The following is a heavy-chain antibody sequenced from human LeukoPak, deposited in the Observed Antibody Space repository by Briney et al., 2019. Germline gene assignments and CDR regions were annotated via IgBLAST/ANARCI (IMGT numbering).Heavy chain of an antibody. CDR1: GGSISSGGYY. V-gene: IGHV4-31*03. CDR3: ARYAKGLPLDY. CDR2: IYYSGST. Sequence: SQTLSLTCTVSGGSISSGGYYWSWIRQHPGKGLEWIGYIYYSGSTYYNSSLKSRVTISVDTSKNQFSLKLSSVTAADAAVYYCARYAKGLPLDYWGQGTLVTVSS. D-gene: IGHD2-2*01. J-gene: IGHJ4*02.